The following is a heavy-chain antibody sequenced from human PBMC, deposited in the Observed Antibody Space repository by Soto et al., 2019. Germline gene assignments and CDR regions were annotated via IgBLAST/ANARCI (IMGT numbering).Heavy chain of an antibody. CDR1: GGTFSDFA. J-gene: IGHJ6*02. D-gene: IGHD3-3*01. CDR3: ARDGIQLRLVQYVLNGMDV. V-gene: IGHV1-69*06. Sequence: VQLVQSGAEMRKPGSSLRVSCKASGGTFSDFAFSWVRQAPGQWLEWMGGIVPRCGSPYYAQKFGGRVTITADTSTSTVYLEVSSLRFADTAVYFCARDGIQLRLVQYVLNGMDVWGQWTRMSVSS. CDR2: IVPRCGSP.